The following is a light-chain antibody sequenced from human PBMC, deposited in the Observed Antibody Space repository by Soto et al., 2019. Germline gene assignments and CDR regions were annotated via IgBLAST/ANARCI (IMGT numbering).Light chain of an antibody. J-gene: IGKJ4*01. CDR3: QQYGNSPLT. CDR1: QSVSSN. V-gene: IGKV3-20*01. Sequence: EIVLTQSPATLSFSPGERCTLSCRASQSVSSNLAWYQQKPGQAPRLLIYGASTRATGIPARFSGSGSGTDFTLTISRLEPEDFALYYCQQYGNSPLTFGGGTKVDIK. CDR2: GAS.